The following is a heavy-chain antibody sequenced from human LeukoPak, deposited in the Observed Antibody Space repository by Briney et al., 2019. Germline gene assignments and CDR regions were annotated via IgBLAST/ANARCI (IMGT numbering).Heavy chain of an antibody. D-gene: IGHD6-13*01. CDR2: IWYDGSNK. CDR3: AREPPPGSWLSSYFDY. Sequence: GGSLRLSCAASGFTFSSYGMHWVRQAPGKGLEWVAVIWYDGSNKYYADSVKGRFTISRDNSKNTLYLQMNSLRAEDTAVYYCAREPPPGSWLSSYFDYWGQGTLVTVSS. V-gene: IGHV3-33*01. CDR1: GFTFSSYG. J-gene: IGHJ4*02.